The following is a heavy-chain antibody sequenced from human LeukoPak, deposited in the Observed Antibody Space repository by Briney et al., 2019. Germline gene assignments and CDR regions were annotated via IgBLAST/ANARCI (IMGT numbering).Heavy chain of an antibody. CDR3: AKDSNYDFWSGYYYFDY. Sequence: GRSLRLSCAASGFTFSSYGMHWVRQAPGKGPEWVAVISYDGSNKYYADSVKGRFTISRDNSKNTLYLQMNSLRAEDTAVYYCAKDSNYDFWSGYYYFDYWGQGTLVTVSS. J-gene: IGHJ4*02. D-gene: IGHD3-3*01. CDR2: ISYDGSNK. V-gene: IGHV3-30*18. CDR1: GFTFSSYG.